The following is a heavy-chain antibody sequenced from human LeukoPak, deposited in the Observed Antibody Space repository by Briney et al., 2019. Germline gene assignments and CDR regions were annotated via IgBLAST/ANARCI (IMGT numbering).Heavy chain of an antibody. D-gene: IGHD4-17*01. CDR1: GFTFSNAW. J-gene: IGHJ6*02. CDR3: TTDPRYGDFAYDYYGMDV. CDR2: IKSKTDGGTT. V-gene: IGHV3-15*01. Sequence: GGSLRLSCAASGFTFSNAWMSWVRQAPGKGREWVGRIKSKTDGGTTDYAAPVKGRFTISRDDSTHTLYLQMNSLKTEDTAVYYCTTDPRYGDFAYDYYGMDVWGQGTTVTVSS.